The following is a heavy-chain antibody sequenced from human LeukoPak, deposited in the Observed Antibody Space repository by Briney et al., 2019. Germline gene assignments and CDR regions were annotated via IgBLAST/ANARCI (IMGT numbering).Heavy chain of an antibody. Sequence: SVNVSCKASGGTFSSYAISWVRQAPGQGLEWMGGIIPIFGTANYAQKFQGRVTITADESTSTAYMELSSLRSEDTAVYYCARDSSGQNWFDPWGRGTLVTVSS. V-gene: IGHV1-69*01. D-gene: IGHD6-19*01. J-gene: IGHJ5*02. CDR1: GGTFSSYA. CDR3: ARDSSGQNWFDP. CDR2: IIPIFGTA.